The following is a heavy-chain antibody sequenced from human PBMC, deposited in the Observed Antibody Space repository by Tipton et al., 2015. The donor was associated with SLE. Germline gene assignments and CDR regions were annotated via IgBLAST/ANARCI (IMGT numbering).Heavy chain of an antibody. V-gene: IGHV4-61*02. J-gene: IGHJ1*01. CDR1: GGSISSGSYY. D-gene: IGHD1-26*01. Sequence: TLSLTCTVSGGSISSGSYYWSWIRQPAGKGLEWIGRIYTSGSTNYNPSLKSRVTISVDTSKNQFSLKLSSVTAADTAVYYCARAPRRGIQYFQHWGQGTLVTVSS. CDR3: ARAPRRGIQYFQH. CDR2: IYTSGST.